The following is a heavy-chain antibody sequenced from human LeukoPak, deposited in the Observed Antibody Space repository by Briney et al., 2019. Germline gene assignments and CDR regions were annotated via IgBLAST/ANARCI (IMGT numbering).Heavy chain of an antibody. J-gene: IGHJ4*02. CDR1: GVSISNTNW. CDR2: VNLQGST. D-gene: IGHD6-13*01. Sequence: ASETLSLTCGVSGVSISNTNWWTWFRQPPGKGLEWIGEVNLQGSTNFNPSLKSRVAISVDKSENHISLKLNSVTAADTAVYYCARLVGIAADGTGGDYWGQGTLVTVSS. V-gene: IGHV4-4*02. CDR3: ARLVGIAADGTGGDY.